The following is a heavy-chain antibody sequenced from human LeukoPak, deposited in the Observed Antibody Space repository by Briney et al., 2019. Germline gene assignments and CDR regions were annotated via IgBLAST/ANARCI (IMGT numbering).Heavy chain of an antibody. J-gene: IGHJ4*02. CDR2: ISSSSSHT. D-gene: IGHD3-22*01. CDR1: GFTFSNYS. CDR3: AKLILISADD. Sequence: GGSLRLSCVGSGFTFSNYSMNWVRQAPGKGLEWVSSISSSSSHTYYADSVKGRFTISRDNAKNAVYLQMTSLTADDTAVYYCAKLILISADDWGQGTLVSVSS. V-gene: IGHV3-21*01.